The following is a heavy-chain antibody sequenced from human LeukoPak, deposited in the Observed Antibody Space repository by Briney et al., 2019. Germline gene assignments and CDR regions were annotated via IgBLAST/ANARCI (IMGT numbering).Heavy chain of an antibody. J-gene: IGHJ6*02. Sequence: PGGSLRLACAASGLTVSCNYMSWVRQAPGKGLEWVSVIYSGGSTYHADSVQGRFSISRDNSKNTLFLQMNSLRAEDTAVYYCASGASGYVVGNVWGQGTTVSVPS. V-gene: IGHV3-66*01. D-gene: IGHD5-12*01. CDR1: GLTVSCNY. CDR2: IYSGGST. CDR3: ASGASGYVVGNV.